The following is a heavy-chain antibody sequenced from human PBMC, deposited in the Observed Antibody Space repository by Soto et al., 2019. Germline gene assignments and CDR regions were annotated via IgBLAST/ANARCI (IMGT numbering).Heavy chain of an antibody. V-gene: IGHV4-31*03. CDR3: ARWPQLEPRFDY. D-gene: IGHD1-1*01. CDR2: IYYSGST. Sequence: PSETLSLTCTVSGGSIRSGGYYWSWIRQHPGKGLEWIGYIYYSGSTYYNPSLKGRVTISVDTSKNQFSLKLSSVTAADTAVYYCARWPQLEPRFDYWGQGTLVTVSS. CDR1: GGSIRSGGYY. J-gene: IGHJ4*02.